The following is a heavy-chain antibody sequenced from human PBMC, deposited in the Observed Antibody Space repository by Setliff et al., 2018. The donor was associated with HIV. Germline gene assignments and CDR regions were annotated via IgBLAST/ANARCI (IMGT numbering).Heavy chain of an antibody. CDR1: GYTFTSYG. V-gene: IGHV1-18*01. D-gene: IGHD3-16*01. Sequence: GASVKVSCKASGYTFTSYGITWVRQAPGQGLEWMGWISGYNGNTDYAQNLQGRVTMTTDTSTSTAYMELRSLRSDDTAVYYCARAYPWGYVDYYYMDVWGKGTTVTVS. CDR2: ISGYNGNT. CDR3: ARAYPWGYVDYYYMDV. J-gene: IGHJ6*03.